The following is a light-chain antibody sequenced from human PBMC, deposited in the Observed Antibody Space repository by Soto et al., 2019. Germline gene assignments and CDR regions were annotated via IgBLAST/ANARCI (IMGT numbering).Light chain of an antibody. J-gene: IGKJ3*01. CDR1: QSLTSNY. V-gene: IGKV3-20*01. Sequence: EIVLTQSPGTLSLSPGERATLSCRASQSLTSNYLSWYQQKPGQAPRLLISGTSNSATGIPDRFSGSGSGTDFTLTISRLEPYDFAVYYCQQYGDSVFTFGPGTTVDIK. CDR3: QQYGDSVFT. CDR2: GTS.